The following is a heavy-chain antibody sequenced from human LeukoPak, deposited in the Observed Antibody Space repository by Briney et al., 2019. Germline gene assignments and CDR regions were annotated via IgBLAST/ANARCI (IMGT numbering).Heavy chain of an antibody. CDR1: GFTFSSYS. V-gene: IGHV3-21*01. Sequence: GGSLRLSCAASGFTFSSYSMNWVRQAPGKGLEWVSSISSSSSYIYYADSVKGRFTISRDNAKNSLYLQMNSLRAEDTAVYYCARADSSDAFDIWGQGTLVTVSS. CDR2: ISSSSSYI. CDR3: ARADSSDAFDI. D-gene: IGHD6-13*01. J-gene: IGHJ3*02.